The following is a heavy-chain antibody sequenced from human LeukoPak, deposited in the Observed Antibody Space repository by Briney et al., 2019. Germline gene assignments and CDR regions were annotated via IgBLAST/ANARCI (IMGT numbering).Heavy chain of an antibody. Sequence: SETLSLTCTVSGASISSSSRADYFFWGWIRQAPGKGLEWIGSIDYSGHTYYNPSLKTRATISVDTPQNQFSLSLRSVTAADTAVYDCARPLYNSWDRFDPWGQGTLITVS. CDR3: ARPLYNSWDRFDP. V-gene: IGHV4-39*01. CDR2: IDYSGHT. D-gene: IGHD3-16*01. CDR1: GASISSSSRADYFF. J-gene: IGHJ5*02.